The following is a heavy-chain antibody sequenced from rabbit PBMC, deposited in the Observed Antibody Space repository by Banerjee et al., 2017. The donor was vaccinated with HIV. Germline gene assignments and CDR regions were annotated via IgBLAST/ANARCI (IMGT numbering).Heavy chain of an antibody. CDR1: GFDFSSYG. CDR2: IDPIFGNT. J-gene: IGHJ4*01. V-gene: IGHV1S47*01. CDR3: VTEDATTSGHYIRYFNL. Sequence: EQLVESGGGLVQPGGSLKLSCKASGFDFSSYGVSWVRQAPGKGLEWIGYIDPIFGNTYYATWVHGRFTISSHNAQNTLYLQLNSLTAADTATYFCVTEDATTSGHYIRYFNLRGPGTLVTVS. D-gene: IGHD1-1*01.